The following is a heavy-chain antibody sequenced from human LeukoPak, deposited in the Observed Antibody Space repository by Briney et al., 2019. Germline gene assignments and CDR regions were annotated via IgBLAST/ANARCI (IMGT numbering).Heavy chain of an antibody. CDR2: MNPNSGNT. Sequence: ASVKVSCKASGYTFTSYDINWVRQATGQGLEWMGWMNPNSGNTGYAQKFQGRDTMTRNTSISTAYMELSSLRSEDTAVYYCARDLSGYPSNWFDPWGQGTLVTVSS. CDR1: GYTFTSYD. D-gene: IGHD3-3*01. V-gene: IGHV1-8*01. J-gene: IGHJ5*02. CDR3: ARDLSGYPSNWFDP.